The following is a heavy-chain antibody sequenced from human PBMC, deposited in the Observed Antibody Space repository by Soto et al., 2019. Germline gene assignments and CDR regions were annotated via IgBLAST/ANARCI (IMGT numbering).Heavy chain of an antibody. Sequence: VQLQQSGPGLVKPSQTLSLTCAISGDSVSSNHATWDWIRQSPSRGLEWLGRTYYRSKWYYDSALSVKRPITINPDTSNNQLSLHLNSVTPDDTAVYYCVSLIGNSWLDSWGQGTLVTVSS. CDR3: VSLIGNSWLDS. J-gene: IGHJ5*01. D-gene: IGHD3-16*01. CDR1: GDSVSSNHAT. CDR2: TYYRSKWYY. V-gene: IGHV6-1*01.